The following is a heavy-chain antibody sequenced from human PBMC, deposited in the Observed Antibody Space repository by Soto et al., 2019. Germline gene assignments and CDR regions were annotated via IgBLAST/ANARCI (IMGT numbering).Heavy chain of an antibody. CDR3: ARMVRGSKIDYYYYMDV. D-gene: IGHD3-10*01. CDR1: GYTFTNHG. CDR2: ISASNGDT. Sequence: QVELVQSGVEVKKPGASVKVSCKASGYTFTNHGLSWVRQAPGQGLEWMGWISASNGDTNYAQKFLGRVTVTTDTSTSTVYMELRSLKSEDTAVYYCARMVRGSKIDYYYYMDVWGKGTTVTVSS. J-gene: IGHJ6*03. V-gene: IGHV1-18*04.